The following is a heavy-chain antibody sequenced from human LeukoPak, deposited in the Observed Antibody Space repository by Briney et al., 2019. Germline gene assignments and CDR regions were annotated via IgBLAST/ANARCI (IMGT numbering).Heavy chain of an antibody. J-gene: IGHJ4*02. Sequence: AGRSLRLSCAASGFTFDDYAMHWVRQAPGKGLEWVSGISWNSGSIGYADSVKGRFTISRDNAKNSLYLQMNSLRAEDTAVYYCARGEEIDYWGQGTLVTVSS. V-gene: IGHV3-9*01. CDR3: ARGEEIDY. CDR1: GFTFDDYA. CDR2: ISWNSGSI.